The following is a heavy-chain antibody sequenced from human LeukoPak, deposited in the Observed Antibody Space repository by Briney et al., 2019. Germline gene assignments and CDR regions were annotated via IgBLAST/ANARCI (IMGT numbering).Heavy chain of an antibody. V-gene: IGHV4-59*01. CDR2: VYYSRST. Sequence: PSETLSLTCTVSGGSIGDYYWSWIRQPPGKGLEWIGYVYYSRSTNYSPSLKSRVTISADTSKNQFSLKLSSVTAADTAVYYCARAPPPIAVAGTGWFDPWGQGTLVTVSS. D-gene: IGHD6-19*01. CDR1: GGSIGDYY. CDR3: ARAPPPIAVAGTGWFDP. J-gene: IGHJ5*02.